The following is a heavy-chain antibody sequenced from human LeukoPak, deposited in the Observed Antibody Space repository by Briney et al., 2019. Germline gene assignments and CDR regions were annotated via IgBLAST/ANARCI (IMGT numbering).Heavy chain of an antibody. Sequence: QPGRSLRLSCAASGFTFSSYGMHWVRQAPGKGLEWVAVIWYDGSNKYYADSVKGGFTISRDNSKNTLYLQMNSLRAEDTAVYYCARDPSAFDIWGQGTMVTVSS. J-gene: IGHJ3*02. CDR2: IWYDGSNK. V-gene: IGHV3-33*01. CDR3: ARDPSAFDI. CDR1: GFTFSSYG.